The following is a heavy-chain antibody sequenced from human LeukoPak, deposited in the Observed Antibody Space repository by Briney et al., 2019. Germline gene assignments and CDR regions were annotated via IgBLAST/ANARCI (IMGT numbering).Heavy chain of an antibody. J-gene: IGHJ4*02. D-gene: IGHD2-15*01. CDR2: IYSGGST. Sequence: PGGSLRLSCAAPGFTVSNNYMGWVRQAPGKGLEWVSVIYSGGSTYYADSVRGRFTISRDNSKNTLYLQMNSLRAEDTAVYFCARGYSRVVDFDYWGQGTLVTVSS. V-gene: IGHV3-53*01. CDR1: GFTVSNNY. CDR3: ARGYSRVVDFDY.